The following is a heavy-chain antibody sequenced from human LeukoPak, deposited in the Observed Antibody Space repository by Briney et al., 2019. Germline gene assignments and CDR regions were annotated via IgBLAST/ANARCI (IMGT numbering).Heavy chain of an antibody. J-gene: IGHJ4*02. CDR3: ARGAEVSDCSGSYYKY. CDR1: GGSVSSGSYY. CDR2: IYYSGST. V-gene: IGHV4-61*01. D-gene: IGHD3-10*02. Sequence: PSETLSLTCTVSGGSVSSGSYYRSWIRQPPGKGLEWIGYIYYSGSTNYNPSLKSRVTISVDTSKNQFSLKLSSVTAADTAVYYCARGAEVSDCSGSYYKYWGQGTLVTVSS.